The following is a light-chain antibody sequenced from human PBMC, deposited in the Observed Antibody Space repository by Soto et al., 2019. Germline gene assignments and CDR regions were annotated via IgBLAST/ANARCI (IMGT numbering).Light chain of an antibody. CDR2: EVS. CDR1: SSDVGNYKY. Sequence: QSALTQPASVSGSPGQSITISCTGTSSDVGNYKYVSWYQQHPGKAPKLMIYEVSNRPSGISNRFSGSKSGNTASLTISELQAEDEADYYCSSYGRSSLIFGGGTKVTVL. CDR3: SSYGRSSLI. V-gene: IGLV2-14*01. J-gene: IGLJ2*01.